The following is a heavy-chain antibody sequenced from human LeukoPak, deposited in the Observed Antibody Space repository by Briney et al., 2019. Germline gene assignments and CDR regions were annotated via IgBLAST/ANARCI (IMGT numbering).Heavy chain of an antibody. CDR1: GYTFTSYD. D-gene: IGHD6-19*01. J-gene: IGHJ6*03. V-gene: IGHV1-8*03. Sequence: ASVKVSCKASGYTFTSYDINWVRQATGQGLEWMGRMNPNSGNTGYAQKFQGRVTITRNTSISTAYMELSSLRSEDTAVYYCARAIAVAGTLYYYYYMDVWGKGTTVTVSS. CDR3: ARAIAVAGTLYYYYYMDV. CDR2: MNPNSGNT.